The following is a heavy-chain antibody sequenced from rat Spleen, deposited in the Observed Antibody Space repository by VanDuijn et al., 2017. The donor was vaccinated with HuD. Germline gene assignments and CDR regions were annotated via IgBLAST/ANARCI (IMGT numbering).Heavy chain of an antibody. V-gene: IGHV3-3*01. CDR2: INSAGSS. D-gene: IGHD1-9*01. CDR3: ARSGTTGIRYWYFDF. J-gene: IGHJ1*01. CDR1: GYSITSGYG. Sequence: EVQLQESGPGLVKPSQSLSLTCSVTGYSITSGYGWNWIRQFPGNKLEWMGYINSAGSSNYNPSPKSRISITRDTSKNQFFLQVNSVTTEDTATYYCARSGTTGIRYWYFDFWGPGTMVTVSS.